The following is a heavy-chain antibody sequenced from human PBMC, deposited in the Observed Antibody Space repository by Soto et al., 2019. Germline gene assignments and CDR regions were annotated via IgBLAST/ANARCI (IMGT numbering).Heavy chain of an antibody. J-gene: IGHJ4*02. D-gene: IGHD1-26*01. CDR1: CGSISSYY. CDR2: IYYSGST. CDR3: ARTGRATSPFDY. V-gene: IGHV4-59*01. Sequence: SETLSLTCTVSCGSISSYYWSWIRQPPGKGLEWIGYIYYSGSTNYNPSLKSRVTISVDTSKNQFSLKLSSVTAADTAVYYCARTGRATSPFDYWGQGTLVTVSS.